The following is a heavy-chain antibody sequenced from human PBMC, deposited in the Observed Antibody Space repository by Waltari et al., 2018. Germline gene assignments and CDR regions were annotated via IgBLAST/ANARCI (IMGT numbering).Heavy chain of an antibody. CDR1: GGSISSSSYY. CDR3: ARAEGSTSLTYYYYYMDV. CDR2: IYYSGST. V-gene: IGHV4-39*07. D-gene: IGHD2-2*01. Sequence: QLQLQESGPGLVTPSETLSLTCTVSGGSISSSSYYWGWLRQPPGKGLEWIGSIYYSGSTYYNPSLKSRVTISVDTSKNQFSLKLSSVTAADTAVYYCARAEGSTSLTYYYYYMDVWGKGTTVTISS. J-gene: IGHJ6*03.